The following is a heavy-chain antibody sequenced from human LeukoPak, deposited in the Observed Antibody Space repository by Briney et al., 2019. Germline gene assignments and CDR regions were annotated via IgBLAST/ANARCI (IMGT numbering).Heavy chain of an antibody. CDR1: GSSISSDGYS. CDR2: IYHSGST. V-gene: IGHV4-30-2*01. CDR3: ARESHGFDY. Sequence: SQTLSLTCAVSGSSISSDGYSWSWIRQPPGKGLEWIGYIYHSGSTYYNPSLKSRVTISVDRSKNQFSLKLSSVTAADTAVYYCARESHGFDYRGQGTLVTVSS. J-gene: IGHJ4*02.